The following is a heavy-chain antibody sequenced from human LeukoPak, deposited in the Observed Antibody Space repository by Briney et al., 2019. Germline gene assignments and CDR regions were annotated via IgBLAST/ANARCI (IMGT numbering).Heavy chain of an antibody. V-gene: IGHV4-38-2*02. Sequence: SETLSLTCTVSGYSISSGYYWGWIRQPPGKGLEWIGSIYHSGSTYYNPSLKSRVTISVDTSKNQFSLKLSSVTAADTAVYYCARANRGYGSGSYDYYYYMDVWGKGTTVTVSS. D-gene: IGHD3-10*01. J-gene: IGHJ6*03. CDR3: ARANRGYGSGSYDYYYYMDV. CDR2: IYHSGST. CDR1: GYSISSGYY.